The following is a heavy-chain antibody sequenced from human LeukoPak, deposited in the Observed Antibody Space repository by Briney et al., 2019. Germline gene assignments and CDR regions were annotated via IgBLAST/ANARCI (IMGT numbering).Heavy chain of an antibody. V-gene: IGHV1-69*13. CDR1: GGTFSSYA. Sequence: SVKVSCKASGGTFSSYAISWVRQAPGQGLEWMGGIIPIFGTANYAQKFQGRVTITADESTSTAYMELSSLRSEDTAVYYCARRDGGNSYYYYGMDVWGQGTTVTVSS. J-gene: IGHJ6*02. CDR2: IIPIFGTA. D-gene: IGHD4-23*01. CDR3: ARRDGGNSYYYYGMDV.